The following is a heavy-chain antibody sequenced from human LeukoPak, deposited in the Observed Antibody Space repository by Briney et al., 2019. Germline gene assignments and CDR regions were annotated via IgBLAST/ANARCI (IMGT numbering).Heavy chain of an antibody. CDR2: IYHSGST. Sequence: PSETLSLTCAVSGGSISSSNWWSWVRQPPGKGLEWIGEIYHSGSTNYNLSLKSRVTISVDKSKNQFSLKLSSVTAADTAVYYCARVNMVRGVINAFDIWGQGTMVTVSS. CDR1: GGSISSSNW. CDR3: ARVNMVRGVINAFDI. D-gene: IGHD3-10*01. V-gene: IGHV4-4*02. J-gene: IGHJ3*02.